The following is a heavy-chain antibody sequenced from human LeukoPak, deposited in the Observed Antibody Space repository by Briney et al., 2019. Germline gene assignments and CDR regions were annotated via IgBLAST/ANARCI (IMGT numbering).Heavy chain of an antibody. CDR3: ARGSPRYGRERKWFDP. V-gene: IGHV4-34*01. CDR1: GGSISSYY. CDR2: INHSGST. D-gene: IGHD1-1*01. Sequence: PSETLSLTCTVSGGSISSYYWSWIRQPPGKGLEWIGEINHSGSTNYNASLKSRVTISVDTSKNHFSLKLSSVTAADTAVYYCARGSPRYGRERKWFDPWGQGTQVTVSS. J-gene: IGHJ5*02.